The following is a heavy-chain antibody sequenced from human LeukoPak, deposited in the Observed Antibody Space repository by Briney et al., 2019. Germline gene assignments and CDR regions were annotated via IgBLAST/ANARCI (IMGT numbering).Heavy chain of an antibody. CDR1: GFTVSSNY. J-gene: IGHJ6*02. CDR3: ARSEQRKSYYYDSSGYYYGMDA. D-gene: IGHD3-22*01. Sequence: GGSLRLSCAASGFTVSSNYMSWVRQAPGKGLEWVSVIYSGGSTYYADSVKGRFTISRDNSKNTLYLQMNSLRAEDTAVYYCARSEQRKSYYYDSSGYYYGMDAWGQGTTVTVSS. V-gene: IGHV3-53*05. CDR2: IYSGGST.